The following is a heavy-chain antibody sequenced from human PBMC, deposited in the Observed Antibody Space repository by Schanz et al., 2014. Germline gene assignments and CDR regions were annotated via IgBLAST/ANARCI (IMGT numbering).Heavy chain of an antibody. CDR2: INAGTGNT. CDR3: ARSGSSNWYFFDY. V-gene: IGHV1-18*01. J-gene: IGHJ4*02. D-gene: IGHD6-13*01. CDR1: GYTFTDYG. Sequence: QVQVVQSGAEVKKPGASVKVSCKASGYTFTDYGVIWVRQAPGQGLEWMGWINAGTGNTEYSQKFQGRVTITRDTLASTAYMEVSSLRSEDTAVYYCARSGSSNWYFFDYWGQGTLVTVSS.